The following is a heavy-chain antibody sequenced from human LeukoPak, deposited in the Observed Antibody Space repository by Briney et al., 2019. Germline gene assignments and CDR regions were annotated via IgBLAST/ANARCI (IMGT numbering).Heavy chain of an antibody. Sequence: SQTLSLTCAISGDSVSSNSAAWNWIRQSPSRGLEWLGRTYYRSKWYNDYAVSVKSRITINPDTSKNQFSLQLNSVTPEDTAVYYCASAPPHFYYDILTGYYRLDAFDIWGQGTMVTVSS. CDR2: TYYRSKWYN. CDR3: ASAPPHFYYDILTGYYRLDAFDI. CDR1: GDSVSSNSAA. J-gene: IGHJ3*02. D-gene: IGHD3-9*01. V-gene: IGHV6-1*01.